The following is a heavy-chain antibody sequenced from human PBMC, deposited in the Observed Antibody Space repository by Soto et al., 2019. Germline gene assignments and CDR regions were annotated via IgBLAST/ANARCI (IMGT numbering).Heavy chain of an antibody. CDR1: GGTFSSYA. CDR3: ASQSPAIINYYDSSESFDY. CDR2: IIPIFGTA. D-gene: IGHD3-22*01. J-gene: IGHJ4*02. V-gene: IGHV1-69*13. Sequence: SLKVSCKACGGTFSSYAISWVRQAPGQGLEWMGGIIPIFGTANYAQKFQGRVTITADESTSTAYMELSSLRSEDTAVYYCASQSPAIINYYDSSESFDYWGQGTLVTVSS.